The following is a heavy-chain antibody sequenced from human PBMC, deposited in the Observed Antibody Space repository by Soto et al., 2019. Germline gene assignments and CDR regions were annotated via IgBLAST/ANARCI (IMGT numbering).Heavy chain of an antibody. D-gene: IGHD3-16*01. CDR3: ARSFGHIWGSPLRAYYFDY. Sequence: HPGGSLSLSCAASGFTFSSYWMSWVRQAPGKGLEWVANIKQDGSEKYYVDSVKGRFTISRDNAKNSLYLQMNSLRAEDTAVYYCARSFGHIWGSPLRAYYFDYWGQGTLVTVSS. J-gene: IGHJ4*02. CDR1: GFTFSSYW. CDR2: IKQDGSEK. V-gene: IGHV3-7*01.